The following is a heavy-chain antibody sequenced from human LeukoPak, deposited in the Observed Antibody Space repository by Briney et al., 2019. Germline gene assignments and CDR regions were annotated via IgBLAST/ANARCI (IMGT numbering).Heavy chain of an antibody. D-gene: IGHD3-10*01. V-gene: IGHV5-51*01. CDR1: GYSFTSYW. CDR3: ARPSRWFGESAYGMDV. J-gene: IGHJ6*02. CDR2: IYPGDSDT. Sequence: GESLKISCKGSGYSFTSYWIGWVRQMPGKGLEWMGIIYPGDSDTRYSPSFQGQVTISADKSISTAYLQWSSLKASDTAMYYCARPSRWFGESAYGMDVWGQGTTVTVSS.